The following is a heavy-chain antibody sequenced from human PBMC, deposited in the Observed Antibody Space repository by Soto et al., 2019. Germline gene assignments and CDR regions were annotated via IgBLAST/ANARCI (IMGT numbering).Heavy chain of an antibody. CDR2: ISAHNGNT. CDR3: ARGRYGDY. Sequence: QVHLVQSGAEVKKPGASVKVSCKASGYTFTSYGITWVRQAPGQGREWMGWISAHNGNTDYAQKLQGRVIVTRDTATSTAYMELRSLRSDDTAVYYCARGRYGDYWGQGALVPVSS. CDR1: GYTFTSYG. V-gene: IGHV1-18*01. J-gene: IGHJ4*02. D-gene: IGHD1-1*01.